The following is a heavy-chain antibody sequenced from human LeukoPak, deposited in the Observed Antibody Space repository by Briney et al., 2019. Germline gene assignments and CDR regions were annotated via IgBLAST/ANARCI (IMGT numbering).Heavy chain of an antibody. CDR2: IYTSGST. Sequence: PSETLSLTCTVSGGSISSYYWSWIRQPAGKGLEWIGRIYTSGSTNYNPSLKSRDTMSVDTSKNQFSLKLSSVTAADTAVYYCARDREVGYYDSSGYSLWGQGTMVTVSS. D-gene: IGHD3-22*01. V-gene: IGHV4-4*07. CDR1: GGSISSYY. CDR3: ARDREVGYYDSSGYSL. J-gene: IGHJ3*01.